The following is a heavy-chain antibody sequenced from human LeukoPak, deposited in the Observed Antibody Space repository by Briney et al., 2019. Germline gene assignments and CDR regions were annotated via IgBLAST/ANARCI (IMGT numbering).Heavy chain of an antibody. CDR3: ARVGHRYYDFWSGYRQYYFDY. J-gene: IGHJ4*02. CDR1: GYTFTSYG. V-gene: IGHV1-18*01. CDR2: ISAYNGNI. D-gene: IGHD3-3*01. Sequence: ASVKVSCKASGYTFTSYGISWVRQAPGQGLEWMGWISAYNGNINYAQKLQGRVTMTTDTSTSTAYMELRSLRSDDTAVYYCARVGHRYYDFWSGYRQYYFDYWGQGTLVTVSS.